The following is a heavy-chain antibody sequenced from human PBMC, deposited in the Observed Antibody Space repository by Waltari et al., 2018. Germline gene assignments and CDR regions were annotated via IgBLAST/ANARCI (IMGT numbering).Heavy chain of an antibody. CDR3: ARDRRQVFRYIDY. CDR1: GFRFHSYA. CDR2: IWYDGSNR. J-gene: IGHJ4*02. Sequence: QVQLVESGGGVVQPERSLRLSCAASGFRFHSYAMHWVRQAPGKGLEWVAVIWYDGSNRYYADSVKGRFTISRDKFKNTVYLQMNSLRAEDMAVYYCARDRRQVFRYIDYWGQGILVTVSS. D-gene: IGHD5-12*01. V-gene: IGHV3-33*01.